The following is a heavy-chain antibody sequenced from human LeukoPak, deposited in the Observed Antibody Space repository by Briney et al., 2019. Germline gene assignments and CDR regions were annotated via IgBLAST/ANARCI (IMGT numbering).Heavy chain of an antibody. CDR3: AKAKSVGYSYGFDY. V-gene: IGHV3-9*03. CDR1: GFTFDDYA. CDR2: ISWNSGSI. Sequence: QPGRSLRLSCAASGFTFDDYAMHWVRQAPGKGPAWVSGISWNSGSIGYADSVKGRFTISRDNAKNSLYLQMNSLRAEDMALYYCAKAKSVGYSYGFDYWGQGTLVTVSS. D-gene: IGHD5-18*01. J-gene: IGHJ4*02.